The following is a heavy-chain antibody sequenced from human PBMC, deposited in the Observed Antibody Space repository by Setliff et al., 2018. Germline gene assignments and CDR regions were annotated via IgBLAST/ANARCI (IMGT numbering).Heavy chain of an antibody. CDR3: VRDTTSGWMLTD. CDR1: GFTFSTYG. Sequence: LRLSCAASGFTFSTYGLNWVRQAPGKGLEWISYLNNDGTTIYYADSVRGRFTISRDNARDSLYLQMNSLRAEDTAVYYCVRDTTSGWMLTDWGQGTLVTVSS. V-gene: IGHV3-48*04. CDR2: LNNDGTTI. J-gene: IGHJ4*02. D-gene: IGHD6-25*01.